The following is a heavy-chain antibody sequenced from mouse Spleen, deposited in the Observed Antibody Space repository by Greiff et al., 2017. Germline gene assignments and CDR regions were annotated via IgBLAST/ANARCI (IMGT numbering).Heavy chain of an antibody. V-gene: IGHV1-26*01. J-gene: IGHJ2*01. CDR3: ARRDYYSNGGDFDY. CDR2: INPNNGGT. Sequence: EVQLQQSGPELVKPGASVKISCKASGYTFTDYSMNWVKQSHGKSLEWIGDINPNNGGTSYNQKFKGKATLTVDKSSSTAYMELRSLTSEDSAVYYCARRDYYSNGGDFDYWGQGTTLTVSS. CDR1: GYTFTDYS. D-gene: IGHD2-5*01.